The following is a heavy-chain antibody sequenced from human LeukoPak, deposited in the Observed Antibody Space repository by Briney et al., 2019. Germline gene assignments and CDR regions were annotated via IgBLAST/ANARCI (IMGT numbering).Heavy chain of an antibody. CDR2: IKQDGSEK. CDR3: AKELYGWYYDY. J-gene: IGHJ4*02. Sequence: GGSLRLSCAASGFTFSSYWMSWVRQAPGKGLEWVANIKQDGSEKHYVDSVKGRFTISRDNAKNTLYLHMKSLTAEDTAVYYCAKELYGWYYDYWGQGTLVTVSS. D-gene: IGHD6-19*01. CDR1: GFTFSSYW. V-gene: IGHV3-7*03.